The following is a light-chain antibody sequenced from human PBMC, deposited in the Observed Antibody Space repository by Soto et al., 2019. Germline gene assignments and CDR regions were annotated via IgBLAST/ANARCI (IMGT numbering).Light chain of an antibody. CDR1: QSLSSY. Sequence: EIVLTQSPATLSLSPGERATLSCRASQSLSSYLAWYQQKRGQAPRLLIYDASKRATGIPARFSGSGSGTDFTLSISSLEPEVFAVYYCQQRSDWPLTFGGGTKVEIK. J-gene: IGKJ4*01. CDR3: QQRSDWPLT. V-gene: IGKV3-11*01. CDR2: DAS.